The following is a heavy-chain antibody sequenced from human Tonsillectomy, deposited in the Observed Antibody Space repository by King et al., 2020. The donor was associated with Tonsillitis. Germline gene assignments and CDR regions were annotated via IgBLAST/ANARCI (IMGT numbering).Heavy chain of an antibody. J-gene: IGHJ6*03. CDR1: GYTFTSYY. V-gene: IGHV1-46*01. CDR2: INPSGGST. Sequence: GQLVQSGAEVKKPGASVKVSCKASGYTFTSYYMHWVRQAPGQGLEWMGIINPSGGSTSYAQKFQGRVTMTRDTSTSTVYMELSSLRSEDTAVYYCARGPTISGVVITTDYYYYYMDVWGKGTTVTVSS. D-gene: IGHD3-3*01. CDR3: ARGPTISGVVITTDYYYYYMDV.